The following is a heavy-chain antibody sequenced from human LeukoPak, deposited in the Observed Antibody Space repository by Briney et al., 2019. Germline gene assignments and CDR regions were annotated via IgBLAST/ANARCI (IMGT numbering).Heavy chain of an antibody. D-gene: IGHD3-22*01. V-gene: IGHV3-23*01. Sequence: GGSLRLSCAASGFTFSNYAMSWVRQAPGKGLEWVSSISGSGGSTLYADSVKGRFTISRDNSKNTLYLQMNSLRAEDTAVYYCAKAYYDSSGYYNYYDYWGQGTLVTVSS. CDR3: AKAYYDSSGYYNYYDY. CDR1: GFTFSNYA. J-gene: IGHJ4*02. CDR2: ISGSGGST.